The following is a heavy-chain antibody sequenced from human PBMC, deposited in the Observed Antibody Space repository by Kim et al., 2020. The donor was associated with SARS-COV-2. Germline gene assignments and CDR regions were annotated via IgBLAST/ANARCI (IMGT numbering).Heavy chain of an antibody. D-gene: IGHD3-22*01. CDR1: GGSISSSSYY. J-gene: IGHJ4*02. V-gene: IGHV4-39*07. Sequence: SETLSLTCTVSGGSISSSSYYWGWIRQPPGKGLEWIGSIYYSGSTYYNPSLKSRVTISVDTSKNQFSLKLSSVTAADTAVYYCARAPHYYDSSGYYQTLDYWGQGTLVTVSS. CDR2: IYYSGST. CDR3: ARAPHYYDSSGYYQTLDY.